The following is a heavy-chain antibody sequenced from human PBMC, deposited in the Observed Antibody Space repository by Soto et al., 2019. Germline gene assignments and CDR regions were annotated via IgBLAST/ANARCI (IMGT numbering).Heavy chain of an antibody. CDR1: GFSLSTSGVG. J-gene: IGHJ6*04. CDR3: GRMIGYRTSIVGVPHDNDDWGMDI. CDR2: IYWDDDK. Sequence: SCPTLVNPAETLTLTCIFSGFSLSTSGVGVGWIRQPPGKALEWLALIYWDDDKRYSPSLKTRLTISKDTSKNQVVLTMTNMDTGNTARYDWGRMIGYRTSIVGVPHDNDDWGMDIWSKGSTLTVCS. D-gene: IGHD2-2*01. V-gene: IGHV2-5*02.